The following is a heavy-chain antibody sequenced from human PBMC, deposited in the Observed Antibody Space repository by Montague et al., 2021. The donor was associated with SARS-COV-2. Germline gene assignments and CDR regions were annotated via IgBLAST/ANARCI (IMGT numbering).Heavy chain of an antibody. J-gene: IGHJ4*02. CDR2: IWYDGSNE. Sequence: SLRLSCAASRFIFSSYGMHWVRQAPGKGLEWVAHIWYDGSNENYVDSVKGRFTTSRDNFKNTLYLQMNSLRAEDTAIYYCARGSVGGYYFDYWGQGTLVTVSS. CDR1: RFIFSSYG. D-gene: IGHD1-26*01. V-gene: IGHV3-33*01. CDR3: ARGSVGGYYFDY.